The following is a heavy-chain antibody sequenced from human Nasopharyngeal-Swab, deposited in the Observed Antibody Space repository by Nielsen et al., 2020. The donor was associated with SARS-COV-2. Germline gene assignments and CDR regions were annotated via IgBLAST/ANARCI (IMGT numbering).Heavy chain of an antibody. D-gene: IGHD3-3*01. CDR2: IYTSGST. J-gene: IGHJ5*02. CDR1: GGSISSYY. Sequence: SETLSLTCTVSGGSISSYYWSWIRQPAGKGLEWIGRIYTSGSTNYNPSLKSRVTTSVDTSKNQFSLKLSSVTAADTAVYYCARERFWSGLNWFDPWGQGTLVTVSS. CDR3: ARERFWSGLNWFDP. V-gene: IGHV4-4*07.